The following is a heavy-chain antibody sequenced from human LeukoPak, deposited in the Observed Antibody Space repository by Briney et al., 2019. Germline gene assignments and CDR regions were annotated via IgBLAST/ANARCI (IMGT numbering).Heavy chain of an antibody. J-gene: IGHJ2*01. CDR3: ARVLEGSSGQHWYFDL. D-gene: IGHD6-19*01. CDR2: IYYSGST. CDR1: GGSTSSYY. V-gene: IGHV4-59*12. Sequence: SETLSLTCTVSGGSTSSYYWSWIRQPPGKGLEWIGYIYYSGSTNYNPSLKSRVTISVDTSKNQFSLKLSSVTAADTAVYYCARVLEGSSGQHWYFDLWGRGTLVTVSS.